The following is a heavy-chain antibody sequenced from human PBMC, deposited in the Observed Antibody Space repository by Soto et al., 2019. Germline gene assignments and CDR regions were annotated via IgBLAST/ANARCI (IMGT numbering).Heavy chain of an antibody. D-gene: IGHD2-2*01. CDR1: GFIFDDYA. CDR2: ISWNTGGI. J-gene: IGHJ6*02. CDR3: AKTTSGDCASTRCHGTYYNAMDV. Sequence: EVQLVESGGGLVQPGTSLRLSCAGSGFIFDDYALHWVRQPPGKGLEGVSGISWNTGGIGYADSVKGRFTISRDNAKNSLYLQMSSLRPEDTALYYCAKTTSGDCASTRCHGTYYNAMDVWGQGTTLTV. V-gene: IGHV3-9*01.